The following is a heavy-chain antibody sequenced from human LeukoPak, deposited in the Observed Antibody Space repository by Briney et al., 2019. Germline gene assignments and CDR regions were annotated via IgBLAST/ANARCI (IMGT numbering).Heavy chain of an antibody. Sequence: SETLSLTCTVSGGSISSYYWSWIRQPPGKGLEWIGYIYYSGSTNYNPSLKSRVTMSVDTSKNQFSLKLSSVTAADTAVYYCARYPSGWYFDYWGQGTLVTVSS. CDR1: GGSISSYY. D-gene: IGHD6-19*01. CDR2: IYYSGST. V-gene: IGHV4-59*01. CDR3: ARYPSGWYFDY. J-gene: IGHJ4*02.